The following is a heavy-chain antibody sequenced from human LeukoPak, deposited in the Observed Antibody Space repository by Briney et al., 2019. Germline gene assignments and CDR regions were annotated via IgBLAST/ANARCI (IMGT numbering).Heavy chain of an antibody. Sequence: PGGSLRLSCAASGFTYSSYSMSWVRQAPGKGLEWVSNISASGSGTYYVDSVKGRFTISRDNSKKTLSLQMNSLRAEDTAVYYCAKDFDGSGSSFDYWGQGTLVTVSS. V-gene: IGHV3-23*01. J-gene: IGHJ4*02. D-gene: IGHD3-10*01. CDR1: GFTYSSYS. CDR3: AKDFDGSGSSFDY. CDR2: ISASGSGT.